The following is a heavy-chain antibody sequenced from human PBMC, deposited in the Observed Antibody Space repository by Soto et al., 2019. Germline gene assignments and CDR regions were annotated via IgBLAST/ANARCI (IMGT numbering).Heavy chain of an antibody. D-gene: IGHD3-22*01. V-gene: IGHV3-23*01. CDR2: ISGSGGST. CDR3: AKDQFHYDSSAWNY. J-gene: IGHJ4*02. Sequence: GGSLRLSCAASGFTFSSYAMSWVRQAPGKGLEWVSAISGSGGSTYYADSVKGRFTISRDNSKNTLYLQMNSLRAEDTAVYYCAKDQFHYDSSAWNYWGQGTLVTVSS. CDR1: GFTFSSYA.